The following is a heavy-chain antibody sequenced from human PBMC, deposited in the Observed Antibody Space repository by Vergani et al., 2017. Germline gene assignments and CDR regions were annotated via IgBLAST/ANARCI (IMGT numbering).Heavy chain of an antibody. V-gene: IGHV1-69*01. J-gene: IGHJ3*01. CDR2: IIPIFGTA. D-gene: IGHD2-15*01. CDR3: ARDRDYCTSGGSCYSRLAFDV. Sequence: QVQLVQSGAEVKKPGSSVKVSCKASGGTFSSYAISWVRQAPGQGLEWMGGIIPIFGTANYAQKFQGRVTMTADESTGTAYMELSSLRSEDTAVYYCARDRDYCTSGGSCYSRLAFDVWGQGTMVTVSS. CDR1: GGTFSSYA.